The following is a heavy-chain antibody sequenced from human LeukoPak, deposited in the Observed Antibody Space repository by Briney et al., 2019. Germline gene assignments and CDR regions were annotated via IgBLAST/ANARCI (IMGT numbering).Heavy chain of an antibody. V-gene: IGHV3-53*01. J-gene: IGHJ5*02. CDR2: IYSGGST. D-gene: IGHD3-10*01. CDR3: ARDLLRYYYGSGSYSA. Sequence: PGGSLRLSCAASGFTFDDYAMHWVRQAPGKGLEWVSVIYSGGSTYYADSVKGRFTISRDNSKNTLYLQMNSLRAEDTAVYYCARDLLRYYYGSGSYSAWGQGTLVTVSS. CDR1: GFTFDDYA.